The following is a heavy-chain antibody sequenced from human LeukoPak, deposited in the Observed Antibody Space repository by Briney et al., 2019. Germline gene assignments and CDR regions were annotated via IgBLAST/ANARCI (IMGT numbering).Heavy chain of an antibody. CDR2: MKYDGSVQ. CDR3: ATDVREY. V-gene: IGHV3-7*01. Sequence: GGSLRLSCAAYGFTFSGYWMSWVRQAPGKGLERVANMKYDGSVQYLVGSVKGRFSISRDNSKNTLYLQMNSLRAEDTAVYYCATDVREYWGQGTLVTVSS. D-gene: IGHD1-26*01. J-gene: IGHJ4*02. CDR1: GFTFSGYW.